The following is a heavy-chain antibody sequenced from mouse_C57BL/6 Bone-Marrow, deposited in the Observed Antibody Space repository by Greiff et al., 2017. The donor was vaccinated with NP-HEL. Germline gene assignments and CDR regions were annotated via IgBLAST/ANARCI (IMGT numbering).Heavy chain of an antibody. CDR1: GYTFTDYN. D-gene: IGHD3-2*02. CDR2: INPNNGGT. Sequence: EVKLVESGPELVKPGASVKIPCKASGYTFTDYNMDWVKQSHGKSLEWIGDINPNNGGTIYNQKFKGKATLTVDKSSSTAYMELRSLTSEDTAVYYCARQLRAILYYAMDYWGQGTSVTVSS. CDR3: ARQLRAILYYAMDY. J-gene: IGHJ4*01. V-gene: IGHV1-18*01.